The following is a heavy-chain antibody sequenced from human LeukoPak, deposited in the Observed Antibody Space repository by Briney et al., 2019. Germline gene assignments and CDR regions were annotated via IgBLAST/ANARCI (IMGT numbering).Heavy chain of an antibody. J-gene: IGHJ6*02. Sequence: GGSLKISCKGSGYSFTSYWIGWVRQMPGKGLEWMGIIYPGDSDTRYSPSFQGQVTISADESISTAYLQWSSLKASDTAMYYCARHGVDTAMAYYYYYGMDVWGQGTTATVSS. CDR2: IYPGDSDT. CDR3: ARHGVDTAMAYYYYYGMDV. V-gene: IGHV5-51*01. CDR1: GYSFTSYW. D-gene: IGHD5-18*01.